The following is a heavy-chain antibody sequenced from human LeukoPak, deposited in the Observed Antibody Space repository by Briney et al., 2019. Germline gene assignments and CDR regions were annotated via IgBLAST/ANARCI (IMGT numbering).Heavy chain of an antibody. CDR1: GGSFSGYY. CDR3: ARINRITIFGVPLGGMDV. V-gene: IGHV4-34*01. CDR2: INHSGST. D-gene: IGHD3-3*01. Sequence: PSETLSLTCAVYGGSFSGYYWSWIRQPPGKGLEWIREINHSGSTNYNPSLKSRVTISVDTSKNQFSLKLSSVTAADTAVYYCARINRITIFGVPLGGMDVWGKGTTVTVSS. J-gene: IGHJ6*04.